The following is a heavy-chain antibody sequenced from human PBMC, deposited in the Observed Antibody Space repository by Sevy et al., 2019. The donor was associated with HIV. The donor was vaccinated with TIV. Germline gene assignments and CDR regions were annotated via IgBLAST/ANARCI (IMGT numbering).Heavy chain of an antibody. V-gene: IGHV3-30*18. Sequence: GGSLRLSCAASGFTFSSYDMHWVRQAPGKGLECVAVISYDGSNKYYADSVKGRFTISRDNSKNTLFLHMNSLGAEDTGVYYCAKWGKNFWDSEDYYYVMDVWGPGTTVTVSS. CDR2: ISYDGSNK. CDR1: GFTFSSYD. D-gene: IGHD3-3*01. J-gene: IGHJ6*02. CDR3: AKWGKNFWDSEDYYYVMDV.